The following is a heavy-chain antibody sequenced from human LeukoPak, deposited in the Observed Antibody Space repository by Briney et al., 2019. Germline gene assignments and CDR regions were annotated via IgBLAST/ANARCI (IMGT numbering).Heavy chain of an antibody. Sequence: GASVKASCKASGYTFTGYYMHWVRQAPGQGPEWMGWINPISGGTKYAQKFQGRVTMTRDTSSSTAYMELSRLRSDDTAVYYCARAECSSGSCSNDYWGQGTLVTVSS. J-gene: IGHJ4*02. CDR3: ARAECSSGSCSNDY. D-gene: IGHD2-15*01. CDR1: GYTFTGYY. V-gene: IGHV1-2*02. CDR2: INPISGGT.